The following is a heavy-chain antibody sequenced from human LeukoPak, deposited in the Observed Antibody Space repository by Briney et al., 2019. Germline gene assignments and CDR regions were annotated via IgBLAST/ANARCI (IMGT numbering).Heavy chain of an antibody. CDR3: VRDQVQVGVCYY. D-gene: IGHD3-10*01. Sequence: PGGSLRLSCVGPGFSFSNYDMTWVRQAPGKGLEWVSYISTSGSPKHYADSVKGRFTISRDNGKNSVYLQMNSLRDEDTAIYYCVRDQVQVGVCYYWGQGTLVTVSS. V-gene: IGHV3-48*03. CDR1: GFSFSNYD. CDR2: ISTSGSPK. J-gene: IGHJ4*02.